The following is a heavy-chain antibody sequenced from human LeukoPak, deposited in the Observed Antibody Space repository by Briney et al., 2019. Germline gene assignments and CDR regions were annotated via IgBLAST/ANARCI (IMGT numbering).Heavy chain of an antibody. D-gene: IGHD2-21*02. CDR3: ARTPTYCGGDCYYFDP. Sequence: SETLSLTCAVYGGSFSGYYWSWIRQPPGKGLEWIGEINHSGSTNYNPSLKSRVTISVDRSKNQFSLKLSSVTAADTAMYFCARTPTYCGGDCYYFDPWGQGTLVTVSS. CDR1: GGSFSGYY. V-gene: IGHV4-34*01. J-gene: IGHJ5*02. CDR2: INHSGST.